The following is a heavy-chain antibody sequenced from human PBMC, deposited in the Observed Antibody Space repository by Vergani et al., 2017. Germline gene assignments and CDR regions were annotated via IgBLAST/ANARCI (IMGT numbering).Heavy chain of an antibody. CDR1: GYTFTSYY. J-gene: IGHJ2*01. V-gene: IGHV1-46*01. CDR2: INPSGGST. Sequence: QVQLVQSGAEVKKPGASVKVSCKASGYTFTSYYMHWVRQAPGQGLEWMGIINPSGGSTSYAQKFQGRVTMTRDTSTSTVYMELSSLRSEDTAVYYCARGTIVGVVMNDDWYFDLWGRGTLVTVSS. D-gene: IGHD3-3*01. CDR3: ARGTIVGVVMNDDWYFDL.